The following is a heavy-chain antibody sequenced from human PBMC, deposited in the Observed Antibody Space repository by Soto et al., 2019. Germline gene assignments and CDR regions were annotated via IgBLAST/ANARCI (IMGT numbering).Heavy chain of an antibody. D-gene: IGHD3-22*01. CDR2: ISYDGSNK. CDR1: GFTFSSYA. V-gene: IGHV3-30-3*01. J-gene: IGHJ4*02. CDR3: ARAVGYGSSGYLTL. Sequence: GGSLRLSCAASGFTFSSYAMHWVRQAPGKGLEWVAVISYDGSNKYYADSVKGRFTISRDNSKNTLYLQMNSLRAEDTAVYYCARAVGYGSSGYLTLWGQGALVTVSS.